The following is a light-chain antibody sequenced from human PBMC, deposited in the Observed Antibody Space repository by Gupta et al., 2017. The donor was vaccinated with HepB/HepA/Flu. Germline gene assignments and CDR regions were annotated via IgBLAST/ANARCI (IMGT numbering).Light chain of an antibody. CDR1: QSIHTY. CDR2: AAS. Sequence: SQMAESRYSLSASVGTRVTVTCSASQSIHTYLNWYQQKPGKAPHLLIYAASTLQTGVPSSFSGAGSWTEVTLLIASLLPEDFVAFYCQKRYSTPWTFGQGTKVEIK. J-gene: IGKJ1*01. CDR3: QKRYSTPWT. V-gene: IGKV1-39*01.